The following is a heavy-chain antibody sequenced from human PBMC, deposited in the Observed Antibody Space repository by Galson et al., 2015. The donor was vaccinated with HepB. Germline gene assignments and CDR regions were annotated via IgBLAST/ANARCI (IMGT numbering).Heavy chain of an antibody. CDR2: IIPILGIA. D-gene: IGHD3-10*01. CDR1: GGTFSSYA. CDR3: ARDQTYYYGSGTNWFDP. J-gene: IGHJ5*02. Sequence: SVKVSCKASGGTFSSYAISWVRQAPGQGLEWMGRIIPILGIANYAQKFQGRVTITADKSTSTAYMELSSLRSEDTAVYYCARDQTYYYGSGTNWFDPWGQGTLVTVSS. V-gene: IGHV1-69*04.